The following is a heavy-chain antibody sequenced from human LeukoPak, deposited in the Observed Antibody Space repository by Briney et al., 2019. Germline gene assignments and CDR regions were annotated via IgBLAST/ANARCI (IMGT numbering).Heavy chain of an antibody. CDR3: VRGTDY. CDR1: GFTFSTYV. Sequence: GGSLRLSCSVSGFTFSTYVMHWVRQAPGKGLEYVSAISSNGDNTYYADSVKGRFTISRDNSKNTLYLQMSSLRADDTAVYYCVRGTDYWGQGTLVTVSS. J-gene: IGHJ4*02. V-gene: IGHV3-64D*06. CDR2: ISSNGDNT.